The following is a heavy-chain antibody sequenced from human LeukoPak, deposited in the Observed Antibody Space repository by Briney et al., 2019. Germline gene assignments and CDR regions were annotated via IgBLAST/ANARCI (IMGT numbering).Heavy chain of an antibody. D-gene: IGHD5-18*01. CDR1: GDSISNYY. CDR2: ISYSGAT. Sequence: SETLSLTCIFSGDSISNYYWSWIRQPPGNGLEWIGYISYSGATNYNPSLKSRVTLSVDTSKNQFSLKLSSVTAADTATYYCANVRRYNYGFVDTWGQGTLVTVSS. V-gene: IGHV4-59*01. J-gene: IGHJ5*02. CDR3: ANVRRYNYGFVDT.